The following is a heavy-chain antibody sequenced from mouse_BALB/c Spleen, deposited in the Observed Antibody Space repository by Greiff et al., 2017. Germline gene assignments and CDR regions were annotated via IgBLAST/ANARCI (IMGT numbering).Heavy chain of an antibody. D-gene: IGHD5-5*01. Sequence: VQLQQSGAELAKPGASVKMSCKASGYTFTSYWMHWVKQRPGQGLEWIGYINPSTGYTEYNQKFKDKATLTADKSSSTAYMQLSSLTSEDSAVYYCAIYLYAMDYWGQGTSVTVSS. CDR2: INPSTGYT. CDR3: AIYLYAMDY. CDR1: GYTFTSYW. V-gene: IGHV1-7*01. J-gene: IGHJ4*01.